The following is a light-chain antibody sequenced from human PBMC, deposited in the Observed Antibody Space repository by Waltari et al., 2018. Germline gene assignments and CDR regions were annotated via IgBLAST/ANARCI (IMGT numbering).Light chain of an antibody. V-gene: IGLV2-14*01. CDR1: SSDVGAYNY. CDR3: NSYTSSSTLV. J-gene: IGLJ2*01. Sequence: QSALTQPASVSGSPGQSITISCTGTSSDVGAYNYVSWYQQHPGRAPKLMIYEVSKLPSGVSNRFSGSKSGNTASLTISGLQAEDEADYYCNSYTSSSTLVFGGGTKLTVL. CDR2: EVS.